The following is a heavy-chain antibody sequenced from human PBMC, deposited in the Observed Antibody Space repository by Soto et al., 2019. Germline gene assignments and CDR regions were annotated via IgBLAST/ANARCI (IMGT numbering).Heavy chain of an antibody. CDR3: ARSRAGTGVVAFDP. CDR1: AYFFTTYW. Sequence: GGSTMLSCNVPAYFFTTYWISGVSQMPGKGLEWMRMIEPSNTHTNYSPTFQRHVTISTDKSISTAFLQWSSLKALDTAMYYCARSRAGTGVVAFDPWGQGTLVTVSS. D-gene: IGHD2-8*02. V-gene: IGHV5-10-1*01. J-gene: IGHJ5*02. CDR2: IEPSNTHT.